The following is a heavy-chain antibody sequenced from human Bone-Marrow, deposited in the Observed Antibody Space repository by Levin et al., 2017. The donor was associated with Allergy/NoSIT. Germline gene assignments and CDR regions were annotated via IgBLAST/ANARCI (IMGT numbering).Heavy chain of an antibody. Sequence: HLGGSLRLSCAASGFTFSSDAMGWVRQAPGKGLEWVASISYSSLTTYYADSVKGRFTISRDNSKNTLYLPMNGLRAEDTAVYYCAKDPAAAGLFDFWGQGTLVTVSS. J-gene: IGHJ4*02. CDR3: AKDPAAAGLFDF. V-gene: IGHV3-23*01. D-gene: IGHD6-13*01. CDR2: ISYSSLTT. CDR1: GFTFSSDA.